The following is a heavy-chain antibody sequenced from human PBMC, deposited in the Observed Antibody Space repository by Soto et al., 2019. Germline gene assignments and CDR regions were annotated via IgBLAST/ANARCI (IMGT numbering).Heavy chain of an antibody. D-gene: IGHD2-2*01. CDR1: GYTFTTYG. CDR3: ARFCSSTTCHSYPYYYGMDV. Sequence: ASVKVSCKASGYTFTTYGISWVRQAPGQGLEWMGWVSAYNGKTNYAQKLQGRVTMTTDTSTSTAYMELRSPRSDDTAVYYCARFCSSTTCHSYPYYYGMDVWGQGTTVTVSS. J-gene: IGHJ6*02. V-gene: IGHV1-18*01. CDR2: VSAYNGKT.